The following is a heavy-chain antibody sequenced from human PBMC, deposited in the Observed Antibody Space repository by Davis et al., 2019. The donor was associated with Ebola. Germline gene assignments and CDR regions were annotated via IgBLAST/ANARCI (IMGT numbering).Heavy chain of an antibody. Sequence: SETLSLTCTVSGGSIISSSSYWGWIRQPPRKGLEWIGSIYYSGSTYYNPSLKSRVTISVDTSKNQFSLKLSSVTAADTAVYYCARHSGGIRFLEWLYYFDYWGQGTLVTVSS. V-gene: IGHV4-39*01. D-gene: IGHD3-3*01. J-gene: IGHJ4*02. CDR1: GGSIISSSSY. CDR3: ARHSGGIRFLEWLYYFDY. CDR2: IYYSGST.